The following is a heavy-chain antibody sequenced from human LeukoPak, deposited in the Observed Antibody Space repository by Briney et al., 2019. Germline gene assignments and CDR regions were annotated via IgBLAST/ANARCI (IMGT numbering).Heavy chain of an antibody. CDR3: ARVAAWDSSGYLFDY. D-gene: IGHD3-22*01. J-gene: IGHJ4*02. V-gene: IGHV3-74*01. Sequence: PGGSLRLSCAASGFTFGTYWMHWVRQAPGKGLVWVSRINSDGSSTSYADSVKGRFTISRENAKNTLYLQMNSLRAEDTAVYYCARVAAWDSSGYLFDYWGQGALVTVSS. CDR1: GFTFGTYW. CDR2: INSDGSST.